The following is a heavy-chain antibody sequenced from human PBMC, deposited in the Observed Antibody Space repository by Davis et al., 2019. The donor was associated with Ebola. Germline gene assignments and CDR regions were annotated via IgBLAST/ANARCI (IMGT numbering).Heavy chain of an antibody. D-gene: IGHD2-15*01. V-gene: IGHV4-30-4*01. CDR3: AREEDRLHGIDY. CDR2: IYYSGST. J-gene: IGHJ4*02. Sequence: PSETLSLTCTVSGGSISSGDYYWSWIRQPPGKGLEWIGYIYYSGSTYYNPSLKSRVTISVDTSKNQFSLKLSSVTAADTAVYYCAREEDRLHGIDYWGQGTLVTVSS. CDR1: GGSISSGDYY.